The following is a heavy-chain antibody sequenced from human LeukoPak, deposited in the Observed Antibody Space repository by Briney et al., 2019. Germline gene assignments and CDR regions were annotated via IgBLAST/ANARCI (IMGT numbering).Heavy chain of an antibody. V-gene: IGHV1-69*01. CDR3: ARVYTTSTGVYFDY. J-gene: IGHJ4*02. Sequence: GIIPIFGTANYAQKSQGRVTITADESTSTAYMELSSLRSEDTAVYYCARVYTTSTGVYFDYWGQGTLVTVSS. CDR2: IIPIFGTA. D-gene: IGHD1-1*01.